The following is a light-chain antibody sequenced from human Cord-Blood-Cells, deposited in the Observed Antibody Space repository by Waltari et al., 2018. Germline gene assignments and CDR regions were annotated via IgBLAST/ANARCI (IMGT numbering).Light chain of an antibody. CDR1: QSVSSN. Sequence: EIVMTQSPATLSVSPGERATLSCRASQSVSSNLAWYQQKPGQAPRLLIYGASTRATGIPARFSGSGSWTEFTRTISSLQSEDFAVYYCQQYNNWPFTFGPGTKVDIK. CDR3: QQYNNWPFT. CDR2: GAS. V-gene: IGKV3-15*01. J-gene: IGKJ3*01.